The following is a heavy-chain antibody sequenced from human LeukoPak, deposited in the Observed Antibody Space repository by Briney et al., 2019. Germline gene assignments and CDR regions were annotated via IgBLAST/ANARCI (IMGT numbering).Heavy chain of an antibody. V-gene: IGHV1-18*01. CDR1: GYTFTSYG. Sequence: ASVKVSCKASGYTFTSYGISWVRQAPGQGLEWMGWISAYNGKTNYAQKLQGRVTMTTDTSTSTAYMELRSLRSDDTAVYYYAREAIYYDSSGYYDFDYWGQGTLVTVSS. J-gene: IGHJ4*02. CDR3: AREAIYYDSSGYYDFDY. D-gene: IGHD3-22*01. CDR2: ISAYNGKT.